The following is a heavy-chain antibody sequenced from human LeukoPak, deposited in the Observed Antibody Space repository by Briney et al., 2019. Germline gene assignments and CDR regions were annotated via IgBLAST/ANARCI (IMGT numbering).Heavy chain of an antibody. CDR1: GYIFSSYW. V-gene: IGHV5-10-1*01. D-gene: IGHD1-1*01. J-gene: IGHJ4*02. CDR3: ARLTSGTFDF. Sequence: GESLKISCKGSGYIFSSYWISWVRQMPGKGLEWMGRIDPSASYINYSPSFQGRVTISSDKSITTAYLQWSSLKASDTAMYYCARLTSGTFDFWGQGTLVTVSS. CDR2: IDPSASYI.